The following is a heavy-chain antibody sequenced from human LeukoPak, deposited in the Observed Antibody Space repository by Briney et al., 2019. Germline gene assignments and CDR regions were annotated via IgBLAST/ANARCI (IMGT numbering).Heavy chain of an antibody. V-gene: IGHV3-21*01. D-gene: IGHD3-22*01. CDR1: GFTFSSYS. CDR2: ISSSSSYM. CDR3: ARDSDFDSSGYYPYYYYYYKMDV. Sequence: GGSLRLSCAASGFTFSSYSMNWVRQAPGKGLEWVSSISSSSSYMYYADSVKGRFTISRDNAKNSLFLQMNSLRAEDTAVYYCARDSDFDSSGYYPYYYYYYKMDVWGQGTTVTVSS. J-gene: IGHJ6*02.